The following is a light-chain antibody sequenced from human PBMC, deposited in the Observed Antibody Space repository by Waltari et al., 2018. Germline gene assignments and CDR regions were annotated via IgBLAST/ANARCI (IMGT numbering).Light chain of an antibody. CDR2: WAS. Sequence: DIVMTQSPESLAVSLGERATPNCKSSRNVLSSSNNKNYLAWYQQKPGQPPKLLIYWASTRESGVPARFTGSGSGTDFTLTISSLQAEDVAVYYCQQYYSTPLTFGGGTKVEIK. J-gene: IGKJ4*01. CDR1: RNVLSSSNNKNY. V-gene: IGKV4-1*01. CDR3: QQYYSTPLT.